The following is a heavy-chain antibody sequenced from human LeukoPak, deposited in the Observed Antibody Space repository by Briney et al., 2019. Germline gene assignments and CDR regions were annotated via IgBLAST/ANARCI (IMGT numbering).Heavy chain of an antibody. CDR1: GFTFDDYA. CDR2: ISWNSGSI. D-gene: IGHD2-2*01. Sequence: PGRSLRLSCAASGFTFDDYAMHWVRQAPGKGLEWVSGISWNSGSIGYADSVKGRFTISRDNAKNSLYLQMNSLRAEDTALYYCAKDNSQLLGGEYFDYWGQGTLVTASS. J-gene: IGHJ4*02. CDR3: AKDNSQLLGGEYFDY. V-gene: IGHV3-9*01.